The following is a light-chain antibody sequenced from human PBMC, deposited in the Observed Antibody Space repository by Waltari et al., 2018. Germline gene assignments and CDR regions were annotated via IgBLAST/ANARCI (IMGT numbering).Light chain of an antibody. CDR1: TGAVPSGHY. CDR3: LLSYSGAWV. V-gene: IGLV7-46*01. Sequence: QAVVTQEPSLTVSPGGTVTLTCGSSTGAVPSGHYPYWFQQKPGQAPRTLIYETSNKHAWTPARFSGSLLGGKAALTRSGAQPEDEAEYYCLLSYSGAWVFGGGTKLTVL. CDR2: ETS. J-gene: IGLJ3*02.